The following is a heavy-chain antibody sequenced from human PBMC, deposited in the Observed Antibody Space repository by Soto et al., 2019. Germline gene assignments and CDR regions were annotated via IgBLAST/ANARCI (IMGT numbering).Heavy chain of an antibody. D-gene: IGHD1-1*01. J-gene: IGHJ6*02. Sequence: GASVKVSCKASGYTFTSYGISWVRQAPGQGLEWMGWISAYNGNTNYAQKLQGRVTMTTDTSTSTAYMELSSLRSEDTAVYYCARDKDRLQLGGNYYYGMDVWGQGTTVTVSS. CDR1: GYTFTSYG. CDR3: ARDKDRLQLGGNYYYGMDV. V-gene: IGHV1-18*01. CDR2: ISAYNGNT.